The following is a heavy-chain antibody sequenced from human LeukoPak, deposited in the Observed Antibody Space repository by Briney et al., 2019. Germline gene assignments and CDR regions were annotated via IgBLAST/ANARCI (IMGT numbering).Heavy chain of an antibody. CDR3: ARDFGETPNY. J-gene: IGHJ4*02. Sequence: ASVKVSCKAPGYTFTRYYMHWVRQAPGQGLEWMGIIDPSGGSTSYAQNFQGGVTMTRDATTSTVYLELSSLRSEDTAVYYCARDFGETPNYWGQGTLVTVSS. V-gene: IGHV1-46*01. CDR1: GYTFTRYY. CDR2: IDPSGGST. D-gene: IGHD3-10*01.